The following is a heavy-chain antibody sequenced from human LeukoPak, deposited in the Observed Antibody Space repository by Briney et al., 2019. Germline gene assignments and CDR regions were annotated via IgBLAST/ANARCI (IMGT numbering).Heavy chain of an antibody. CDR3: ARQSRDGSKTRGYYFDY. V-gene: IGHV5-51*01. Sequence: GESLKISCQFSGYIFTNYWIGWLRQKPGKGLESMGIIYPGDSDTAYSPSFQGQVTISADKSISTVYLHWSSLKASDTAMYYCARQSRDGSKTRGYYFDYWGQGTLVSVSS. CDR1: GYIFTNYW. D-gene: IGHD3-10*01. CDR2: IYPGDSDT. J-gene: IGHJ4*02.